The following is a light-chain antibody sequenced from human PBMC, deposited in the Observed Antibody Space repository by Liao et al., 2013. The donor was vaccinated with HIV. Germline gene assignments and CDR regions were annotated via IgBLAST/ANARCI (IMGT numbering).Light chain of an antibody. CDR2: QDT. Sequence: SYELTQSPSVSVSPGQTASITCSGDKLGDRDASWYQQKPGQSPILVIYQDTKRPSGISDRFSGSNSGNTATLTISGTQALDEADYYCQAWDSSTNYVFGTGTQVTVL. CDR1: KLGDRD. V-gene: IGLV3-1*01. J-gene: IGLJ1*01. CDR3: QAWDSSTNYV.